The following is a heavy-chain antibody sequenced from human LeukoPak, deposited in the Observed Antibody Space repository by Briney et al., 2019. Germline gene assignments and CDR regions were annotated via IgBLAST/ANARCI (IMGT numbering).Heavy chain of an antibody. D-gene: IGHD3-22*01. CDR3: ARAKFDSSRYYYRGFDI. J-gene: IGHJ3*02. CDR1: GFTFSNYG. CDR2: ITGSGGNT. V-gene: IGHV3-23*01. Sequence: GGSLRLSCAASGFTFSNYGMNWVRQAPGKGLEWVSGITGSGGNTYYADSVKGRFTISRDNSKNTMYLQMNSLRAEDTAVYYCARAKFDSSRYYYRGFDIWGQGTMVTVSS.